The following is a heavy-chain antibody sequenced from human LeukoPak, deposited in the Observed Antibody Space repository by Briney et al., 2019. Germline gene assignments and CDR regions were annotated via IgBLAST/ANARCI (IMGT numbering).Heavy chain of an antibody. CDR1: GFTFDDYA. CDR3: AKDLMVRGGHYYYYMDV. D-gene: IGHD3-10*01. Sequence: GGSLRRTCAASGFTFDDYALHWVRQAPGKGLEWVSGISWNSGSIGYADSVKGRFTISRDNAKNSLYLQMNSLRAEDTALYYCAKDLMVRGGHYYYYMDVWGKGTTVTISS. J-gene: IGHJ6*03. V-gene: IGHV3-9*01. CDR2: ISWNSGSI.